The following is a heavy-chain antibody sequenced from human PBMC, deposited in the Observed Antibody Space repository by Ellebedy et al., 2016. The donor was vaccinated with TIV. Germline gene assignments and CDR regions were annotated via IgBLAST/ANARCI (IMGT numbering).Heavy chain of an antibody. CDR1: GGSISRSSW. CDR3: ARDWGRAAVL. J-gene: IGHJ4*02. V-gene: IGHV4-4*02. CDR2: IYHSGST. D-gene: IGHD3-16*01. Sequence: GSLRLXXGVSGGSISRSSWWSWVRQTPGKGLEWIGDIYHSGSTDYNPSLRSRVTISVDKSRNHFSLSLSSVTAADTAVYYCARDWGRAAVLWGQGTLVTVSS.